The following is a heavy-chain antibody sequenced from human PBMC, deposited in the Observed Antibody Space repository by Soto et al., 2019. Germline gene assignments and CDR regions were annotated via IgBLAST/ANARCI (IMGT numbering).Heavy chain of an antibody. Sequence: PSETLSLTCTVSGGSISSYYWSWIRQPPGKGLEWIGYIYYSGSTNYNPSLKSRVTISVDTSKNQFSLKLSSVTAADTAVYYCARDGGRSNNYYYYGMDVWGQGTTVTVSS. CDR1: GGSISSYY. V-gene: IGHV4-59*01. CDR3: ARDGGRSNNYYYYGMDV. J-gene: IGHJ6*02. D-gene: IGHD3-16*01. CDR2: IYYSGST.